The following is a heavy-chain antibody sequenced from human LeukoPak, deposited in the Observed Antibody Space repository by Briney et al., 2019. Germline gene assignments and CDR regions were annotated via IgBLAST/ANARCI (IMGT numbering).Heavy chain of an antibody. Sequence: GGSLRLSCAASGFTVSSNYMSWVRQAPGKGLEWVSVIYRGGNTYYADSVKGRFTVSRDNSKNMLYLQMNSLRAEDTAVYYCARGGARQQLVENFFDYWGQGTLLTVSS. J-gene: IGHJ4*02. CDR1: GFTVSSNY. D-gene: IGHD6-13*01. CDR3: ARGGARQQLVENFFDY. CDR2: IYRGGNT. V-gene: IGHV3-53*01.